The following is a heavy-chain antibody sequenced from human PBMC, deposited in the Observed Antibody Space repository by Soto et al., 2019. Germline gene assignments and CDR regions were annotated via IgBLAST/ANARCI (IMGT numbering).Heavy chain of an antibody. CDR3: AKEPYSDFWSAYYYFDS. J-gene: IGHJ4*02. Sequence: SGGSLRLSCAASGFTFGSHAMIWVRQAPGKGLEWVSAISGSGGSAYYADSVKGRFTISRDNSINTLYLQMNSLRAEDTALYYCAKEPYSDFWSAYYYFDSWGQGTLVTV. CDR2: ISGSGGSA. CDR1: GFTFGSHA. D-gene: IGHD3-3*01. V-gene: IGHV3-23*01.